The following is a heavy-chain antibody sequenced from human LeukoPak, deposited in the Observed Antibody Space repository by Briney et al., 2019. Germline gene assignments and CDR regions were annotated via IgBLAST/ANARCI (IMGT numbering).Heavy chain of an antibody. CDR3: AKSPYDYVWGSYRYAYYFDY. Sequence: SGGSLRLSCAASGFTFSSYGMHWVRQAPGKGLEWVAVIWYDGSNKYYADSVKGRFTISRDNSKNTLYLQMNSLRAEDTAVYYCAKSPYDYVWGSYRYAYYFDYWGQGTLVTVSS. CDR1: GFTFSSYG. J-gene: IGHJ4*02. CDR2: IWYDGSNK. D-gene: IGHD3-16*02. V-gene: IGHV3-30*02.